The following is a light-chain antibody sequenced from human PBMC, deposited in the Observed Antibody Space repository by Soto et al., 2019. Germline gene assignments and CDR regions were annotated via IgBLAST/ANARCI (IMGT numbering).Light chain of an antibody. J-gene: IGLJ2*01. V-gene: IGLV2-14*01. CDR2: EVT. CDR3: SSYAGVKNFVV. Sequence: QSALTQPASVSGSPGQSITISCTGTSSDIGIYNYVSWYQQHPGKAPKLMIYEVTNRPSGVSNRFSGSKSGNTASLTVSGLQAEDEADYYCSSYAGVKNFVVFGGGTKLTVL. CDR1: SSDIGIYNY.